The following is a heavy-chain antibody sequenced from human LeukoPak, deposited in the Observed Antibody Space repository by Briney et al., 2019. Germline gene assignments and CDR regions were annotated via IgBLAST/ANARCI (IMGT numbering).Heavy chain of an antibody. D-gene: IGHD3-3*01. Sequence: SETLSLTCTVSGGSISSYYWSWIRQPAGKGLEWIGRIYTSGSTNYNPSLKSRVTISVDTSKNQFSLKLSSVTAADTAVYYCARHLRFLEWFPNWFDPWGQGTLVTVSS. V-gene: IGHV4-4*07. CDR3: ARHLRFLEWFPNWFDP. CDR2: IYTSGST. CDR1: GGSISSYY. J-gene: IGHJ5*02.